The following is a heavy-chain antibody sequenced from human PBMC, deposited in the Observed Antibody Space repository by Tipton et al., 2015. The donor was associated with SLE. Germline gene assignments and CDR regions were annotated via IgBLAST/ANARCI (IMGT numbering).Heavy chain of an antibody. D-gene: IGHD6-19*01. Sequence: TPSLTCTVSGGSISSHYWSWIRQPPGKGLEWIGYIYYSGSTNYNPSLKSRVTISVDTSKNQFSLKLSSVTAADTAVYYCARDQAVAGRGAFDIWGQGTMVTVSS. CDR3: ARDQAVAGRGAFDI. V-gene: IGHV4-59*11. J-gene: IGHJ3*02. CDR1: GGSISSHY. CDR2: IYYSGST.